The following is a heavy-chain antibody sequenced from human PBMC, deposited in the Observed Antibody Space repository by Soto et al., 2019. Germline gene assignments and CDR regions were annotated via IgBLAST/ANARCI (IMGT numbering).Heavy chain of an antibody. D-gene: IGHD3-10*02. CDR2: IYYSGST. J-gene: IGHJ2*01. V-gene: IGHV4-31*02. Sequence: HPDKGLEWIGYIYYSGSTYYNQSLKSRVTISVDTSKNQFSLKLSSVTAADTAVYYCFFFQAEDGIRDVRSVSAFLLNRSSDL. CDR3: FFFQAEDGIRDVRSVSAFLLNRSSDL.